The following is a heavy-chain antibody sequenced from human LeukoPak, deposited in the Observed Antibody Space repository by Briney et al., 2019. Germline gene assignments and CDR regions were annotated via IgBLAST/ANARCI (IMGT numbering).Heavy chain of an antibody. CDR1: GYTFISYA. CDR3: ARDRLVNPCSSTTCHHNWFDP. CDR2: ISAGNGDP. J-gene: IGHJ5*02. V-gene: IGHV1-3*01. D-gene: IGHD2-2*01. Sequence: ASVKVSCKASGYTFISYAIHWVRQAPGQRLEWMGWISAGNGDPKYSQKFQGRVTITRDTSASMAYMELSSLRSEDTAVYYCARDRLVNPCSSTTCHHNWFDPWGQGTLVTVSS.